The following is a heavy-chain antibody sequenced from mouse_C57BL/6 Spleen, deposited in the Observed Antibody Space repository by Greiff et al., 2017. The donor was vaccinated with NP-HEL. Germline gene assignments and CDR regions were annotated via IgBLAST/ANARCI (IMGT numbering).Heavy chain of an antibody. V-gene: IGHV1-62-2*01. CDR2: FYPGSGSI. CDR3: ARHEETVVEGYYFDY. CDR1: GYTFTEYT. D-gene: IGHD1-1*01. Sequence: VKLMESGAELVKPGASVKLSCKASGYTFTEYTIHWVKQRSGQGLEWIGWFYPGSGSIKYNEKFKDKATLTADKSSSTVYMELSRLTSEDSAVYFCARHEETVVEGYYFDYWGQGTTLTVSS. J-gene: IGHJ2*01.